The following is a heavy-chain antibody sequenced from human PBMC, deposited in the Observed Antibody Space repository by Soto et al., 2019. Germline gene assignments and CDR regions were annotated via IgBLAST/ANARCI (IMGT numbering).Heavy chain of an antibody. CDR3: ASNTRYDPPDY. Sequence: GGSLRLSCAASGFTFSSYAMSWVRQAPGKGLAWVTGISVSGGSTYYADSVKGRFTISRDNSKNTLYLQMNSLRAEDTAVYYCASNTRYDPPDYWGQGTLVTVS. CDR1: GFTFSSYA. CDR2: ISVSGGST. V-gene: IGHV3-23*01. J-gene: IGHJ4*02. D-gene: IGHD3-16*01.